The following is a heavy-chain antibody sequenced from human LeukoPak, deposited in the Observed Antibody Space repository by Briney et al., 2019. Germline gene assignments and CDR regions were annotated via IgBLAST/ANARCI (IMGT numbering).Heavy chain of an antibody. Sequence: SETLSLTCTVSGGSISSYYWSWIRQPAGKGLEWIGRIYTSGSTNYNPSLKSRVTMSVDTSKNQFSLKLSSVTAADTAVYYCASGGHCSSTSCYSSWGQGTLVTVSS. CDR2: IYTSGST. V-gene: IGHV4-4*07. J-gene: IGHJ4*02. CDR3: ASGGHCSSTSCYSS. CDR1: GGSISSYY. D-gene: IGHD2-2*01.